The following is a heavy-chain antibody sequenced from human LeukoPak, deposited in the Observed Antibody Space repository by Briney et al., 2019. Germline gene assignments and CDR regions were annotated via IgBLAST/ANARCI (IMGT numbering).Heavy chain of an antibody. CDR2: IYGGGTT. Sequence: GGSLRLSCAASGFTVSSNYMSWVRQAPGKGLEWVSVIYGGGTTYYADSVRGRLTISRHNSRNTVYLQMNNLRAEDTAVYYCATTSGNYLLFDYWGQGTLVTVSS. J-gene: IGHJ4*02. CDR1: GFTVSSNY. V-gene: IGHV3-53*04. CDR3: ATTSGNYLLFDY. D-gene: IGHD1-26*01.